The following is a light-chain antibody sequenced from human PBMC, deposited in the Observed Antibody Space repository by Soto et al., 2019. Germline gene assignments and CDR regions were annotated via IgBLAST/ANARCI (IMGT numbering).Light chain of an antibody. CDR1: NSDVGSQNF. V-gene: IGLV2-23*01. Sequence: QSALTQPASVSGSPGQSITISCTATNSDVGSQNFVSWYQQYPGKAPKLLIYEASKRPSGLSNRFSCSKSVNTASLTISGLQAEDEADYYCCSLTNGATWVFGGGTKRTVL. J-gene: IGLJ3*02. CDR2: EAS. CDR3: CSLTNGATWV.